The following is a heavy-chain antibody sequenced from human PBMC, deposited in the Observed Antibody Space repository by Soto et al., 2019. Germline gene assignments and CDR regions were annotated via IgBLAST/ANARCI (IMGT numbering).Heavy chain of an antibody. V-gene: IGHV3-30-3*01. CDR2: ISYDGSNK. Sequence: QVQLVESGGGVVQPGRSLRLSCAASGFTFSSYAMHWVRQAPGKGLEWVAVISYDGSNKYYADSVKGRFTISRDNSKNTLYLQMNSLRAEDTAVYYCAAAGTPYYYYSGMAVWGQGTTVTVSS. CDR1: GFTFSSYA. D-gene: IGHD6-13*01. J-gene: IGHJ6*02. CDR3: AAAGTPYYYYSGMAV.